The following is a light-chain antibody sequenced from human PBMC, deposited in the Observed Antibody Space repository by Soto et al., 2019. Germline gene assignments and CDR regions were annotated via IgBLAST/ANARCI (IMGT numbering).Light chain of an antibody. Sequence: DIQMTQSPSTLSASVGDRASITCRASQSVSTSLAWYQQKPGKAPKLLIFKASALESGVPSWFSGSGSGTEFTLTISSLQPDDFETYYCTQSDSYSYTFGQGTKVDIK. CDR1: QSVSTS. CDR2: KAS. CDR3: TQSDSYSYT. J-gene: IGKJ2*01. V-gene: IGKV1-5*03.